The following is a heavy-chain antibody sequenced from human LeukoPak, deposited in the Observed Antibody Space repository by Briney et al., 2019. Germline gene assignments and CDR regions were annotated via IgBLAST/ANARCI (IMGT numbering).Heavy chain of an antibody. CDR1: GFIFSSYG. J-gene: IGHJ4*02. V-gene: IGHV3-23*01. CDR2: ISGSGSGGST. Sequence: PGGSLRLSCAASGFIFSSYGMTWVRQAPGKGLEWVSAISGSGSGGSTYYADSVKGRFTISRDNSKNTLYPQMNSLRVEDTAVYYCAKATSVTTLFDYWGQGTLVTVSS. D-gene: IGHD4-17*01. CDR3: AKATSVTTLFDY.